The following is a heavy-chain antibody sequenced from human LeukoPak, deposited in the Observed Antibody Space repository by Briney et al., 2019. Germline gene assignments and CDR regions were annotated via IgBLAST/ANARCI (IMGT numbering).Heavy chain of an antibody. CDR2: ISSRSSSI. Sequence: GGSLRLSCAASGFSFSTYEMNWVRQGPGKGLEWVSDISSRSSSIHYADSVKGRFAISRDNAKNSLYLQMNSLRAEDTAVYYCARQSVAGSFDYWGRGTLVTVSS. J-gene: IGHJ4*02. CDR1: GFSFSTYE. D-gene: IGHD6-19*01. CDR3: ARQSVAGSFDY. V-gene: IGHV3-48*03.